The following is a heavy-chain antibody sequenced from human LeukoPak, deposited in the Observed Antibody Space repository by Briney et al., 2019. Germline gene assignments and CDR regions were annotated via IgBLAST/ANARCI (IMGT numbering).Heavy chain of an antibody. J-gene: IGHJ6*03. Sequence: SETLSLTCTVSGGSISTYYWSWIRQPPGKGLEWIGYIYYSGSTNYNPSLQSRVIISVDTSKSQFSLNLTSVTAADTAVCYCARGSYYYMDLWGTGTTVTVSS. CDR3: ARGSYYYMDL. V-gene: IGHV4-59*01. CDR2: IYYSGST. CDR1: GGSISTYY.